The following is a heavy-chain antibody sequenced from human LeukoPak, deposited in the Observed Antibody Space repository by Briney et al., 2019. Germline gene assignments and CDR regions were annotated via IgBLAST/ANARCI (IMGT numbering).Heavy chain of an antibody. Sequence: AGGSLRLSCAASGFTFSSYAMSWVRQAPGKGLEWVSAISGSGGSTYYADSVKGRFTISRDNSKNTLYLQMNSLRAEDTAVYYCAKEMFDVVAVAAYFDYWGQGTLVTVSS. V-gene: IGHV3-23*01. CDR1: GFTFSSYA. CDR3: AKEMFDVVAVAAYFDY. CDR2: ISGSGGST. J-gene: IGHJ4*02. D-gene: IGHD2-15*01.